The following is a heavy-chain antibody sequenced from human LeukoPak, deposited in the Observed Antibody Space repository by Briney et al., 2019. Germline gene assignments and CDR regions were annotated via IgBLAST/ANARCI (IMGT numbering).Heavy chain of an antibody. CDR2: IYYSGST. CDR3: ARFSSSSWRYFDY. V-gene: IGHV4-59*12. D-gene: IGHD6-6*01. J-gene: IGHJ4*02. CDR1: SGSISSYY. Sequence: SETLSLTCTVSSGSISSYYWSWIRQPPGKGLEWIGYIYYSGSTNYNPSLKSRVTISVDTSKNQFSLKLTSVTAADTAVYYCARFSSSSWRYFDYWGQGTLVTVSS.